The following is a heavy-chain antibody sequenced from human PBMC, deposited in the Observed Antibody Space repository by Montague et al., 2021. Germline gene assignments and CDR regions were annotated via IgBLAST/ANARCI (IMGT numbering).Heavy chain of an antibody. Sequence: SLRLSCAAPGFTFDDFAMHWVRQVPGKGLEWVSLIFGEGYDTKYADSVKGRLTISRDNSRNSLYLQMDSLKPEDSALYFCSKGRDAPDYYAMDVWGQGTTVTVS. CDR2: IFGEGYDT. D-gene: IGHD3-10*01. CDR3: SKGRDAPDYYAMDV. J-gene: IGHJ6*02. CDR1: GFTFDDFA. V-gene: IGHV3-43*02.